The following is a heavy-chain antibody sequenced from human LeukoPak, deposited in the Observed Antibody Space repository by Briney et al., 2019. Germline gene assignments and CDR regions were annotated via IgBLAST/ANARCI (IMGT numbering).Heavy chain of an antibody. D-gene: IGHD5-18*01. CDR2: IRAGGGNT. V-gene: IGHV3-23*01. J-gene: IGHJ4*02. CDR1: GFTFSNYA. Sequence: GGSLRLSCAASGFTFSNYAMMWVRQAPGRGLELVSTIRAGGGNTYYADSVTGRFTISRDKSKNTLFLQMNSLRAEDTAVYYCAKARYSYGPFDYWGQGTLVTVSS. CDR3: AKARYSYGPFDY.